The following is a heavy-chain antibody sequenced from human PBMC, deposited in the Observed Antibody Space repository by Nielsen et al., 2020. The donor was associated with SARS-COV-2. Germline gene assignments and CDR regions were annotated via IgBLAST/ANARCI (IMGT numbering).Heavy chain of an antibody. CDR3: ARQDSSGWFKYYYYMDV. Sequence: GESLKISCAASGFTFSGPAMHWVRQASGKGLEWVGRIRSRLNSYATAYAASVKGRFTISRDDSSNTAYLQMNSLKTKDTAVYYCARQDSSGWFKYYYYMDVWGKGTTVTVSS. CDR2: IRSRLNSYAT. CDR1: GFTFSGPA. V-gene: IGHV3-73*01. D-gene: IGHD6-19*01. J-gene: IGHJ6*03.